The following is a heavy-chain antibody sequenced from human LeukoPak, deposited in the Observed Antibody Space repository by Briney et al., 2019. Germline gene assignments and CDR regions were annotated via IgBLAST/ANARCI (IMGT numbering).Heavy chain of an antibody. CDR3: ARTDEYSSHYFDY. CDR1: GGSISSYY. D-gene: IGHD6-6*01. J-gene: IGHJ4*02. Sequence: KSSETLSLTCTVSGGSISSYYWSWIRQPPGKGLEWIGYIYYSGSTNYNPSLKSRVTISVDTSKNQFSLKLSSVTAADTAVYYCARTDEYSSHYFDYWGQGTLATVSS. CDR2: IYYSGST. V-gene: IGHV4-59*08.